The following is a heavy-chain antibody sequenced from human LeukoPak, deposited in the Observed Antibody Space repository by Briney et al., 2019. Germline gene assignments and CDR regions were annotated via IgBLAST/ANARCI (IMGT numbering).Heavy chain of an antibody. J-gene: IGHJ6*03. CDR3: ARTVGSSSFEGDYDYYYYMDV. Sequence: ASVKVSCKASGYTFTSYGISWVRQAPGQGLEWMGWISAYNGNTNYAQKLQGRVTMTTDTSTSTADMELRSLRSDDTAVYYCARTVGSSSFEGDYDYYYYMDVWGKGTTVTVSS. D-gene: IGHD6-6*01. CDR1: GYTFTSYG. V-gene: IGHV1-18*01. CDR2: ISAYNGNT.